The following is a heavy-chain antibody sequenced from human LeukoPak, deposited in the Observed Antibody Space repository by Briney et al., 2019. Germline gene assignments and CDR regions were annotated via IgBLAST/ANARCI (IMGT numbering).Heavy chain of an antibody. CDR1: GGSISSYY. J-gene: IGHJ4*02. CDR2: IYYSGST. CDR3: ARGGSSSSLNHFDY. V-gene: IGHV4-59*01. D-gene: IGHD6-13*01. Sequence: SETLSLTCTVSGGSISSYYWSWIRQTPGEGLEWIGYIYYSGSTNYNPSLKSRVTVSVDTSKNQFSLNLSSVTAADTAVYYCARGGSSSSLNHFDYWGQGTLVTVSS.